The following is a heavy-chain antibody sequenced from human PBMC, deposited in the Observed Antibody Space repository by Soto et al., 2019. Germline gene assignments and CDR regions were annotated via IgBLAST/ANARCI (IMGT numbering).Heavy chain of an antibody. CDR2: ISGGDVT. CDR3: AKGSSASSYSSMDV. J-gene: IGHJ6*02. CDR1: GFTCSSYA. V-gene: IGHV3-23*01. D-gene: IGHD2-2*02. Sequence: GGSLRLSCAASGFTCSSYAMSWVRQAPGKGQEWVSTISGGDVTYYADSVKGRLTISRDNSRNTLCLQMNSLRAEDTATYYCAKGSSASSYSSMDVWGQGTTVTVSS.